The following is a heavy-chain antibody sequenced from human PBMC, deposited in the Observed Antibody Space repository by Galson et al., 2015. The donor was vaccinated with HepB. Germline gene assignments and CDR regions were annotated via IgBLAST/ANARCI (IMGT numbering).Heavy chain of an antibody. V-gene: IGHV3-49*03. CDR1: GFTFGNFA. CDR3: TRVRELDMGWFADTPDY. Sequence: CAVSGFTFGNFAVSWFRQAPGKGLEWVGFIRSKTFGGTKEYAASVKGRFSILRDDSKSIAYLQMDRLKTDDTAVYYCTRVRELDMGWFADTPDYWSQGTLVTVSS. D-gene: IGHD3-10*01. CDR2: IRSKTFGGTK. J-gene: IGHJ4*02.